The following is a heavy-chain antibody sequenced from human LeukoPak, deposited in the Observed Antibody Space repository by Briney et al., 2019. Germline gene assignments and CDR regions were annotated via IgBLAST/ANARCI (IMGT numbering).Heavy chain of an antibody. J-gene: IGHJ3*02. Sequence: GESLKISCQGSGYSFSTYWITWVRQMPGKGLEWMGIYPGDSDTRYSPSFQGQVAISTDESVSTAYLQWSSLKASDTAMYYCARARASGSYYAYDAFDIWGQGTMVTVSS. CDR3: ARARASGSYYAYDAFDI. D-gene: IGHD1-26*01. CDR2: YPGDSDT. V-gene: IGHV5-51*01. CDR1: GYSFSTYW.